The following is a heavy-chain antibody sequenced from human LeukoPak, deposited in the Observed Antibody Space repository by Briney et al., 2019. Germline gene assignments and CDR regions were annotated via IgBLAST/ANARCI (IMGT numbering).Heavy chain of an antibody. CDR2: INQDGTEK. CDR3: AKLAKYFYGWETYYFFEH. D-gene: IGHD3-10*01. V-gene: IGHV3-7*01. CDR1: GFSFTTYW. J-gene: IGHJ4*02. Sequence: PGGSLRLSCAASGFSFTTYWMSWVRQAPGKGLEGVANINQDGTEKYYVDSVKGRFTISRDNAKNSLYLQMNSLRVEDTAVYYCAKLAKYFYGWETYYFFEHWGQGTPVTASS.